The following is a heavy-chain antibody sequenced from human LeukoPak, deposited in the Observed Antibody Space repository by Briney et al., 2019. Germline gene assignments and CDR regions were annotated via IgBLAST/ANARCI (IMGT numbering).Heavy chain of an antibody. Sequence: GGSLRLSCTASGFTFGDYLISCFRKAPGKGLEWIGFISGGTTEYAASVKGRFTISRDDSTSIAYLQMNSLTTEDTAVYYCSRGSGWLSVYWGQGTLVTVSS. J-gene: IGHJ4*02. CDR2: ISGGTT. CDR1: GFTFGDYL. CDR3: SRGSGWLSVY. D-gene: IGHD6-19*01. V-gene: IGHV3-49*03.